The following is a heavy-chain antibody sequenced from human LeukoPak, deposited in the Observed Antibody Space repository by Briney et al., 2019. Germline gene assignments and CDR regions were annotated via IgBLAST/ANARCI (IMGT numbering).Heavy chain of an antibody. CDR2: TSASGNT. D-gene: IGHD1-20*01. J-gene: IGHJ4*02. Sequence: SETLSLTCTVSGDSISSSYWNWIRQTPGKGLEWIGYTSASGNTNYNPSPKSRIIISVDMSKNQFSLKLSSVTAADTAVYYCARLIPGTTGLRKNYFDYWGQGTLVTASS. CDR3: ARLIPGTTGLRKNYFDY. CDR1: GDSISSSY. V-gene: IGHV4-4*09.